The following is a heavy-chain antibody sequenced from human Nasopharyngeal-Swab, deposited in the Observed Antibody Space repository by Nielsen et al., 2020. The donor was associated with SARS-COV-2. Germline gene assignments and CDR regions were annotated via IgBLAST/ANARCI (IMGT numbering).Heavy chain of an antibody. J-gene: IGHJ4*02. D-gene: IGHD6-6*01. CDR3: ARGALSIEGPGCGY. Sequence: VGQAPGKGLEWGAVISYDGSNKYYADSVKGRFTISRDNSKNTLYLQMNSLRAEDTAVYYCARGALSIEGPGCGYWGQGTLVTVSS. V-gene: IGHV3-30-3*01. CDR2: ISYDGSNK.